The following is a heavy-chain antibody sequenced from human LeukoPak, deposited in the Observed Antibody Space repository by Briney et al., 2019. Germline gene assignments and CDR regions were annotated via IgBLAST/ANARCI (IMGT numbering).Heavy chain of an antibody. J-gene: IGHJ6*02. CDR2: ISTYSGNT. CDR3: ARGYCRSTSCHEPPLYGMDV. V-gene: IGHV1-18*01. CDR1: GYTFTHYG. D-gene: IGHD2-2*01. Sequence: ASIKVSCKASGYTFTHYGFSWVRQAPGQGLEWMGWISTYSGNTNYAQQLQGRVTMTSDTSTSTVYMELRSLRSDDTAVYYCARGYCRSTSCHEPPLYGMDVWGQGTTVTVS.